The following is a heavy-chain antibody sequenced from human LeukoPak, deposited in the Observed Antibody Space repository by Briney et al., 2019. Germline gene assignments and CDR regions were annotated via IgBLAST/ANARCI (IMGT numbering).Heavy chain of an antibody. Sequence: GGSLRLSCAVSGFNFRDYWMSWVRQAPGKGLEWVANINEDGSEKYYVDSVKGRVTTSRDNAKNSLFLQMNSLRVEDTAVYYCVRTHLVRGVIRNYYYGMDDWGQGTTVIVSS. CDR3: VRTHLVRGVIRNYYYGMDD. CDR1: GFNFRDYW. D-gene: IGHD3-10*01. J-gene: IGHJ6*02. V-gene: IGHV3-7*01. CDR2: INEDGSEK.